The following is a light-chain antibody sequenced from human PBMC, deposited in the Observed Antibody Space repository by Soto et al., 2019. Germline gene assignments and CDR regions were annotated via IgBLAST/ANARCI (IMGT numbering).Light chain of an antibody. CDR3: QQYTPSPFT. Sequence: EIVLTQSPGTLSLSPGERATLYCRASQSVGSNYLAWYQQKPGQAPRVLIYGASSRATGIPDRFSGSGSGADFTLTISRLEPEDFAVYYCQQYTPSPFTFGPGTKVDIK. V-gene: IGKV3-20*01. J-gene: IGKJ3*01. CDR1: QSVGSNY. CDR2: GAS.